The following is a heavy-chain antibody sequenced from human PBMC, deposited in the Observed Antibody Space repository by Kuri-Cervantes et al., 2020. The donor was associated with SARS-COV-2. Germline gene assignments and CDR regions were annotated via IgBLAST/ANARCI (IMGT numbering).Heavy chain of an antibody. CDR2: IRSGSDYI. Sequence: SCKVSGYTLTELSMHWVRQAPGKGPEWVSSIRSGSDYIYYADSMKGRFTISRDNAKNSLYLQMNSLRAEDTAVYYCASFVPRVGYWGQGTLVTVSS. D-gene: IGHD6-6*01. CDR1: GYTLTELS. CDR3: ASFVPRVGY. J-gene: IGHJ4*02. V-gene: IGHV3-21*01.